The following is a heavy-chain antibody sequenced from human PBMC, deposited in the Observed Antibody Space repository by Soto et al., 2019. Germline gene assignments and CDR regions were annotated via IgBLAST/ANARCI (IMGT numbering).Heavy chain of an antibody. V-gene: IGHV1-18*01. CDR2: ISAYNGNT. CDR3: AIRTNRETDWE. CDR1: GYTFTSYG. Sequence: QVQLVQSGAEVKKPGASVKVACKGSGYTFTSYGLSWVRQAPGQGLEWMGWISAYNGNTNYPQKLQSRVTMTTDTTTSTAYMELRSLRSDDTAVYSCAIRTNRETDWEWGQGTLVTVSS. J-gene: IGHJ4*02. D-gene: IGHD1-26*01.